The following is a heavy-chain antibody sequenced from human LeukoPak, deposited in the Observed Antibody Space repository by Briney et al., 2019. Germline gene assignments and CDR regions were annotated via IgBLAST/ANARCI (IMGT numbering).Heavy chain of an antibody. CDR2: ISYDGSNK. CDR3: ARAAYSSTWYSRYFDL. Sequence: GGSLRLSCAASGFTFSSYAMHWVRQAPGQGLEWVAVISYDGSNKYYEDSVKGRFTISRENAKNSLYLQMNSLRAGDTAVYYCARAAYSSTWYSRYFDLWGRGTLVTVSS. J-gene: IGHJ2*01. V-gene: IGHV3-30*14. CDR1: GFTFSSYA. D-gene: IGHD6-13*01.